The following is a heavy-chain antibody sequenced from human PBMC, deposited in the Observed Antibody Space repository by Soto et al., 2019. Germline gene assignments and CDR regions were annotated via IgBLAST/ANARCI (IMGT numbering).Heavy chain of an antibody. CDR2: LSSSSSYI. V-gene: IGHV3-21*01. CDR1: GFTLSSHA. D-gene: IGHD3-22*01. Sequence: EVQLVESGGGLVKPGGSLRLSCAASGFTLSSHAINWVRQAPGKGLEWVSFLSSSSSYIYYADSVKGRFTISRDNAKNSLYLQMNSLRVEDTAVSYCARSSDYSDYFDYWGQGALVTVSS. CDR3: ARSSDYSDYFDY. J-gene: IGHJ4*02.